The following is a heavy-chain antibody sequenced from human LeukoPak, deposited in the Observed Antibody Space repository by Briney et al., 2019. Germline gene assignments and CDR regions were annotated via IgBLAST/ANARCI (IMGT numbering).Heavy chain of an antibody. CDR2: IIPIFGTA. J-gene: IGHJ6*03. V-gene: IGHV1-69*13. CDR1: GGTFSSYA. CDR3: ARIVVVAPDYYYYMDV. D-gene: IGHD2-15*01. Sequence: PGASVKVSCKASGGTFSSYAISWVRQAPGQGLEWMGGIIPIFGTANYAQKFQGRVTITADESTSTAYMELSSLRSEDTAVYCCARIVVVAPDYYYYMDVWGKGTTVTVSS.